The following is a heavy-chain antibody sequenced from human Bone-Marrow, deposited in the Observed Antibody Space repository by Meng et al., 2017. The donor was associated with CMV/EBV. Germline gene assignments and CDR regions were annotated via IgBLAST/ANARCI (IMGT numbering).Heavy chain of an antibody. J-gene: IGHJ6*02. CDR3: ASPRASYGPGTEYYYYGMDV. Sequence: GGSLRLSCAASGFTLSSHWMSWVRQAPGKGLEWVSVIYSGGSTYYADSVKGRFTISRDNSKNTLYLQMNSLRAEDTAVYYCASPRASYGPGTEYYYYGMDVWGQGTTVTVSS. D-gene: IGHD5-18*01. CDR2: IYSGGST. CDR1: GFTLSSHW. V-gene: IGHV3-53*01.